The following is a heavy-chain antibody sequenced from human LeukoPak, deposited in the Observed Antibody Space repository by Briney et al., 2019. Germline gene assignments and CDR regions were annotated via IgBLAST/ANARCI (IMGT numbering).Heavy chain of an antibody. J-gene: IGHJ6*02. CDR2: INANTGNP. CDR1: GYTFTTYG. CDR3: ARALAYCSSTSCYYYYGMDV. V-gene: IGHV7-4-1*02. Sequence: ASVKVSCKASGYTFTTYGINWVRQAPGQGLEWVGWINANTGNPTYAQGFTGRFVFSLDTSVSTAYLQISSLKAEDTAVYYCARALAYCSSTSCYYYYGMDVWGQGTTVTVSS. D-gene: IGHD2-2*01.